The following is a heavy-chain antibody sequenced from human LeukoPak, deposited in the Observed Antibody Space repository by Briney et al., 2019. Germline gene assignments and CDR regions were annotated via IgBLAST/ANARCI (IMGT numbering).Heavy chain of an antibody. V-gene: IGHV4-34*01. CDR3: ARLDDPGLQQKYYFDY. Sequence: SETLSLTCAVQGASLRGSYWSWIRQPPGKGLQWIGQIDHSGSTHSIPSLKSRVTISLDTSQSQVSLKVNSVTAADTAVYYCARLDDPGLQQKYYFDYWGQGTLVTVSS. J-gene: IGHJ4*02. CDR2: IDHSGST. D-gene: IGHD3-3*01. CDR1: GASLRGSY.